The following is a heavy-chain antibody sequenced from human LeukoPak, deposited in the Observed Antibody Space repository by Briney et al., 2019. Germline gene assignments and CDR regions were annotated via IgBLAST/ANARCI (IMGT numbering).Heavy chain of an antibody. Sequence: PGGSLRLSCAASGFSFSSYWMTWIRQAPGKGLEWVSAISGSGGSTYYADSAKGRFTISRDNSKNTLYLQMNSLRAEDTAVYYCAKEVGPRGYWGQGTLVTVSS. CDR3: AKEVGPRGY. V-gene: IGHV3-23*01. CDR1: GFSFSSYW. J-gene: IGHJ4*02. CDR2: ISGSGGST. D-gene: IGHD1-26*01.